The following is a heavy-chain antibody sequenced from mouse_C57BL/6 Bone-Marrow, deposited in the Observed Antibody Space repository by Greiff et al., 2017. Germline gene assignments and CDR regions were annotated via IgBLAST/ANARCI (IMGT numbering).Heavy chain of an antibody. J-gene: IGHJ2*01. CDR1: GYTFTSYW. CDR2: IDPSDSYT. D-gene: IGHD1-1*01. V-gene: IGHV1-59*01. CDR3: ARWGYGSSYDYFDY. Sequence: QVQLQQPGAELVRPGTSVKLSCKASGYTFTSYWMHWVKQRPGQGLEWIGVIDPSDSYTNYNQKFKGKATLTVDTSSSTAYMQLSSLTSEDSAVYYCARWGYGSSYDYFDYWGKGTTLTVSS.